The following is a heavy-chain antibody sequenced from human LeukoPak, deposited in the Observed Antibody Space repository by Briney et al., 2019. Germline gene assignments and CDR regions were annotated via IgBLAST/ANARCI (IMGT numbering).Heavy chain of an antibody. J-gene: IGHJ4*02. Sequence: ASVKVSCKASGHTFTGYYMHWVRQAPGQGLEWMGWIDPNSGGTNYAQKFQGRVTMTRDTSISTAYMELSRLRSDDTAVYYCARLYCSGGSCSYLGFDYWGQGTLVTVSS. CDR1: GHTFTGYY. CDR3: ARLYCSGGSCSYLGFDY. D-gene: IGHD2-15*01. CDR2: IDPNSGGT. V-gene: IGHV1-2*02.